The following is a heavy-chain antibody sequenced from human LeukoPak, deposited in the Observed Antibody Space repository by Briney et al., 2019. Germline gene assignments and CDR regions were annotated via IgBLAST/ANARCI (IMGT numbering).Heavy chain of an antibody. CDR3: ARGIVGATEGVDY. D-gene: IGHD1-26*01. V-gene: IGHV4-59*12. CDR2: IYYSGST. J-gene: IGHJ4*02. Sequence: SETLSLTCTVSGGSISSYYWSWIRQPPGKGLEWIGYIYYSGSTNYNPSLKSRVTISVDTSKNQFSLKLSSVTAADTAVYYCARGIVGATEGVDYWGQGTLVTVSS. CDR1: GGSISSYY.